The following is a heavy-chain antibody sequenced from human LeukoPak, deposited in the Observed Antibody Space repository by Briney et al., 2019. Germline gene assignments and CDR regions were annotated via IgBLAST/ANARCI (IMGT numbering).Heavy chain of an antibody. V-gene: IGHV3-23*01. CDR2: ISDSGDSI. CDR3: TASSNWYFQH. CDR1: GFTFSNYA. J-gene: IGHJ1*01. Sequence: GGSLRLSCAASGFTFSNYAMSWVRQAPGKGLERASGISDSGDSIYYTDSVKGRFTISRDNSKNTMYLQMNSLRAEDTAVYYCTASSNWYFQHWGQGFLVTVSS. D-gene: IGHD6-13*01.